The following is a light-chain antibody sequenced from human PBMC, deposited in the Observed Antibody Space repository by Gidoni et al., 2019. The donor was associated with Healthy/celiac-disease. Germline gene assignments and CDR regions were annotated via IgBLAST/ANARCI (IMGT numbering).Light chain of an antibody. Sequence: QAVLPQPPSASGHPGPRVTISCSGSSSNIGSNYVYWYQQLPGTAPKLLIYRNNQRPSGVPDRFSGSKSGTSASLAISGLRSEDEADYYCAAWDDSLSVVFGGGTKLTVL. CDR2: RNN. CDR1: SSNIGSNY. CDR3: AAWDDSLSVV. V-gene: IGLV1-47*01. J-gene: IGLJ2*01.